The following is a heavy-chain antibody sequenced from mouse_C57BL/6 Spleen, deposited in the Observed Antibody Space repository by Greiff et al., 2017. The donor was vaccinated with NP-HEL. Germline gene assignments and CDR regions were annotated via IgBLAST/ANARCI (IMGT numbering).Heavy chain of an antibody. CDR3: ARNPPSTMVTTGYYFDY. CDR1: GFSLTSYA. V-gene: IGHV2-9-1*01. D-gene: IGHD2-2*01. J-gene: IGHJ2*01. Sequence: VQLQQSGPGLVAPSQSLSITCTVSGFSLTSYAISWVRQPPGKGLEWLGVIWTGGGTNYNSALKSRLSISKDNSKSQVFLKMNSLQTDDTARYYCARNPPSTMVTTGYYFDYWGQGTTLTVSS. CDR2: IWTGGGT.